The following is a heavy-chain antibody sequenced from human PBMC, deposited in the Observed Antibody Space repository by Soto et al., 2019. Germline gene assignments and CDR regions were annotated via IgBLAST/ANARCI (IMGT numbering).Heavy chain of an antibody. CDR1: GFSFSTHT. CDR3: AILRGLRKF. J-gene: IGHJ4*02. V-gene: IGHV3-23*01. CDR2: IGDTGDAT. Sequence: EVPLLESGGGLVQPGGSLRLSCAASGFSFSTHTLSWVRQAPGKGLVWLSSIGDTGDATYYADSVKGRFTISRDNSEDTVSLQMNSLRVDDTAVYYCAILRGLRKFWGQGTLVTVSS. D-gene: IGHD4-17*01.